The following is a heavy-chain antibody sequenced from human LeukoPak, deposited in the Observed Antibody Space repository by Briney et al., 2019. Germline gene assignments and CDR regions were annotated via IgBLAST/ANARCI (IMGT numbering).Heavy chain of an antibody. CDR2: INWNGGST. CDR3: AKYYYGSGSYYNVFDAFDI. V-gene: IGHV3-20*04. Sequence: SGGSLRLSCAASGFTFDDYGMSWVRQAPGKGLEWVSGINWNGGSTGYADSVKGRFTISRDNSKNTLYLRMNSLRAEDTAVYYCAKYYYGSGSYYNVFDAFDIWGQGTMVTVSS. J-gene: IGHJ3*02. CDR1: GFTFDDYG. D-gene: IGHD3-10*01.